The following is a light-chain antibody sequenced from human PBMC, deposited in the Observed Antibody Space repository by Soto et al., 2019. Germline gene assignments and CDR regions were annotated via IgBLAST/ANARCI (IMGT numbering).Light chain of an antibody. CDR3: QSYDSSLSGVV. Sequence: QSVLTQPPSVSGAPGQRVTISCTGSSSNIGAGYDVHWYQQIPGTAPKLLIYGNSNRPSGVPDRFSGSKSGTSASLAITGRQAEDEADYYCQSYDSSLSGVVFGGGTKVTVL. CDR2: GNS. J-gene: IGLJ2*01. V-gene: IGLV1-40*01. CDR1: SSNIGAGYD.